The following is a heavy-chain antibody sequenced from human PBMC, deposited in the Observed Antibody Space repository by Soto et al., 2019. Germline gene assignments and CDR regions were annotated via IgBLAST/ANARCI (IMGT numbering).Heavy chain of an antibody. D-gene: IGHD6-13*01. V-gene: IGHV1-69*13. CDR1: GGTFSSYA. CDR2: IIPIFGTA. Sequence: ASVNVSCKASGGTFSSYAISWVRQAPGQGLEWMGGIIPIFGTANYAQKFQGRVTITADESTSTAYMELSSLRSEDTAVYYCARGPAIAGHYQGWGRRFDCWGKGNLGTVP. J-gene: IGHJ4*02. CDR3: ARGPAIAGHYQGWGRRFDC.